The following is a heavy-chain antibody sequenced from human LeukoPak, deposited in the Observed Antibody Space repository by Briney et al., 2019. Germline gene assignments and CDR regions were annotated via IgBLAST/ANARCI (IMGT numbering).Heavy chain of an antibody. V-gene: IGHV4-59*02. CDR1: GGSVSGYY. D-gene: IGHD2-15*01. Sequence: SETLSLTCVVSGGSVSGYYWGWIRQPPGRGLEWIGYVYYSGSTNYNPSFKSRITISVDTSRNQFSLQLSSVTATDTAMYYCARIHRYCSGGACYVLDNWGQRTLVAVSS. CDR2: VYYSGST. J-gene: IGHJ4*02. CDR3: ARIHRYCSGGACYVLDN.